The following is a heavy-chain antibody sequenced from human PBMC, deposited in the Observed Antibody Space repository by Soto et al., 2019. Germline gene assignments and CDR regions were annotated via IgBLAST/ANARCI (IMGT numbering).Heavy chain of an antibody. V-gene: IGHV2-5*02. D-gene: IGHD1-7*01. CDR3: AHRLTLNSDWNYGRFDY. CDR2: IYWDDDK. CDR1: GFSLTTYGVG. Sequence: QITLKESGPTLVKPTQTLTLTCTFSGFSLTTYGVGVGWVRQPPGKPLEWLALIYWDDDKRYSPSLKSRLTITKDTSKNHVVLTVTNMDPVDTATYYCAHRLTLNSDWNYGRFDYWGQGTLVTVSS. J-gene: IGHJ4*02.